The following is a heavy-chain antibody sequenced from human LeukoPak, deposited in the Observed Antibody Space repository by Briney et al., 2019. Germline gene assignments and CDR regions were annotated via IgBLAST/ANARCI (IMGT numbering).Heavy chain of an antibody. D-gene: IGHD3-10*01. CDR1: GFTFSRYP. V-gene: IGHV3-30-3*01. Sequence: GRSLRLSCAASGFTFSRYPMHWVRQAPGKGLEWVAVVSYDGSIKSYADSVKGRFTISRDNPRNTLYLQMNSLRGEDTAICYCAAWRGYDSGSFSGPLDYWGQGTLVLVSS. CDR3: AAWRGYDSGSFSGPLDY. CDR2: VSYDGSIK. J-gene: IGHJ4*02.